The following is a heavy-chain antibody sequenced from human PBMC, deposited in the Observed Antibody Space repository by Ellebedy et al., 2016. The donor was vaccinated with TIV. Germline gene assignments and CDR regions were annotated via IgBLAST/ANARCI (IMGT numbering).Heavy chain of an antibody. CDR3: VRWVGHFDF. V-gene: IGHV4-59*01. J-gene: IGHJ4*02. D-gene: IGHD1-26*01. Sequence: MPSETLFLTCTVSGVSISGFHWTRIRQPPGKGLEWIGYIYFIGSSNYNPSLNSRVTMSVDTSKNQFSLKLSSVTAADTAVYYCVRWVGHFDFWGQGTLVTVSS. CDR1: GVSISGFH. CDR2: IYFIGSS.